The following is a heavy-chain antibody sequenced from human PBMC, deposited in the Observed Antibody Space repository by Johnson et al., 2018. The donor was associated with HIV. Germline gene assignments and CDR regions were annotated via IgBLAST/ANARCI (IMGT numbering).Heavy chain of an antibody. CDR1: GFTFSSYG. Sequence: VQLVESGGGVVQPGRSLRLSCIVSGFTFSSYGMHWVRQAPGKGLEWVAVISYDGSNKYYADSVKGRFTISRDNSKNTLYLQMNSLRAEDTAVYYCAREAGGEAVAGPEMDAFDIWGQGTMVTVSS. V-gene: IGHV3-30*03. J-gene: IGHJ3*02. CDR2: ISYDGSNK. D-gene: IGHD6-19*01. CDR3: AREAGGEAVAGPEMDAFDI.